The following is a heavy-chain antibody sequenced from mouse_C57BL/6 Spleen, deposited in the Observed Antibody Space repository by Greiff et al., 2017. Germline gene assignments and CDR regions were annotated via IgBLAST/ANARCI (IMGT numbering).Heavy chain of an antibody. V-gene: IGHV1-15*01. CDR1: GYTFTDYE. CDR2: IDPETGGT. Sequence: QVQLKESGAELVRPGASVTLSCKASGYTFTDYEMHWVKQTPVHGLEWIGAIDPETGGTAYNQKFKGKAILTADKSSSTAYMELRSLTSEDSAVYYCTRPYDYDVWYFDVWGTGTTVTVSS. J-gene: IGHJ1*03. CDR3: TRPYDYDVWYFDV. D-gene: IGHD2-4*01.